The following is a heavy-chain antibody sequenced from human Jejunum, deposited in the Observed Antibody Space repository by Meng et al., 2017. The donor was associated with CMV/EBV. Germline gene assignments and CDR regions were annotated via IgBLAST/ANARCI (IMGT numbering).Heavy chain of an antibody. D-gene: IGHD3-3*01. Sequence: FTFRSYEMHWVRQAPGKGLEWVSYISSSGSTIYYADSVKGRFTISRDNAKNSLYLQMNSLRAEDTAVYYCARNYDFWSGYYGTDYWGQGTLVTVSS. CDR3: ARNYDFWSGYYGTDY. V-gene: IGHV3-48*03. CDR2: ISSSGSTI. CDR1: FTFRSYE. J-gene: IGHJ4*02.